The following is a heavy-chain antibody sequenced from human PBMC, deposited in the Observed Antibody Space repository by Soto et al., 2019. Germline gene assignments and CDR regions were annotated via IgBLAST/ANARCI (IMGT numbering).Heavy chain of an antibody. CDR2: IYYSGST. CDR3: ARTGYYYGMDV. Sequence: SDTLSLTCTVSGGSISISSYYWGWIRQPPGKGLEWIGSIYYSGSTYYNPSLKSRVTISVDTSKNQFSLKLSSVTAADTAVYYCARTGYYYGMDVWGQGTTVTVSS. V-gene: IGHV4-39*01. J-gene: IGHJ6*02. CDR1: GGSISISSYY.